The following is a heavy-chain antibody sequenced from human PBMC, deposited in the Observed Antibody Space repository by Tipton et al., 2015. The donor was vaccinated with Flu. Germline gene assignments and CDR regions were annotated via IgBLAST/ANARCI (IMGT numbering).Heavy chain of an antibody. V-gene: IGHV4-34*01. Sequence: TLSLTCSIYSGSFSAYYWGWVRQSPGKGLEWIGTIDYSGNTHYNPSLESRVSISVAKMQFSLSLSSVTAADTAVYYCARDPAGYYDNSAYYIFDYWGQGTLVTVSS. J-gene: IGHJ4*02. D-gene: IGHD3-22*01. CDR1: SGSFSAYY. CDR3: ARDPAGYYDNSAYYIFDY. CDR2: IDYSGNT.